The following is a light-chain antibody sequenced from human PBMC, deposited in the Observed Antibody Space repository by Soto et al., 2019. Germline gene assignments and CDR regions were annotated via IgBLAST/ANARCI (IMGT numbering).Light chain of an antibody. Sequence: QSALTQPASVSGSPGQSITISCTGTSSDVGNYDYVSWYQHHPGKAPQLIIFDVRNRPSGASNRFSGYKSGNTASLTISGLKAEDEADYYCTSYTSSNTWVFGGGTKLTVL. CDR2: DVR. CDR1: SSDVGNYDY. CDR3: TSYTSSNTWV. V-gene: IGLV2-14*03. J-gene: IGLJ3*02.